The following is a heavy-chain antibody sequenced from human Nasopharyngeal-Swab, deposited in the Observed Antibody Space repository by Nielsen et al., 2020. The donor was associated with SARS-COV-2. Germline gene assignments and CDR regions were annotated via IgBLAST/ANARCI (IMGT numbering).Heavy chain of an antibody. D-gene: IGHD4-17*01. Sequence: SETLSLTCAVYGGSFSGYYWSWIRQPPGKGPEWIGEINHSGSTNYNPSLKSRVTISVDTSKNQFSLKLSSVTAADTAVYYCASSQMTTVTTRTRAWGYWGQGTLVTVSS. V-gene: IGHV4-34*01. CDR3: ASSQMTTVTTRTRAWGY. CDR2: INHSGST. J-gene: IGHJ4*02. CDR1: GGSFSGYY.